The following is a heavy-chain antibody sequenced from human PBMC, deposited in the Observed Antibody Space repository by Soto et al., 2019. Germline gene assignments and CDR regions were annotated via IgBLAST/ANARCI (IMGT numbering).Heavy chain of an antibody. D-gene: IGHD3-3*02. Sequence: PSETLSLTCTFSGDSIISSYFYCGWLGQPPGKGLEWIGSIFYLGSSYYNPSLKSRVTMSVDTSKNQFSLRLRSVTAADTALYFCARHSLAIRKNNWFDPWGQGIMVTVSS. V-gene: IGHV4-39*01. CDR3: ARHSLAIRKNNWFDP. CDR2: IFYLGSS. J-gene: IGHJ5*02. CDR1: GDSIISSYFY.